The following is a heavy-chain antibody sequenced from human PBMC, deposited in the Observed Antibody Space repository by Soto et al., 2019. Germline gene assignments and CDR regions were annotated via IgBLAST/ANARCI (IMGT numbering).Heavy chain of an antibody. V-gene: IGHV1-46*01. CDR3: AIITMVRGVTTIFDY. D-gene: IGHD3-10*01. CDR1: GYTFTSYY. Sequence: GASVKVSCKASGYTFTSYYVHWVRQAPGQGLEWMGIINPSGGSTSYAQKFQGRVTMTRDTSTSTVYMELSSLRSEDTAVYYCAIITMVRGVTTIFDYWGQGTLVTVSS. CDR2: INPSGGST. J-gene: IGHJ4*02.